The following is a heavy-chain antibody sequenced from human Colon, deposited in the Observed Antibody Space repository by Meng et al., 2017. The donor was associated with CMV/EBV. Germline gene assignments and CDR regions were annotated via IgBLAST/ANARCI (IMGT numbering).Heavy chain of an antibody. CDR3: ARRNSSSWYRTNYHAMDV. Sequence: ESLKISCAASGFTFSNAWMSWVRQAPGKGLEWVGRIKSKTDGGTTDYAAPVKGRFTISRDNAKKSLYLQMNSLRAEDTAVYYCARRNSSSWYRTNYHAMDVWGQGTTVTVSS. CDR1: GFTFSNAW. V-gene: IGHV3-15*01. CDR2: IKSKTDGGTT. D-gene: IGHD6-13*01. J-gene: IGHJ6*02.